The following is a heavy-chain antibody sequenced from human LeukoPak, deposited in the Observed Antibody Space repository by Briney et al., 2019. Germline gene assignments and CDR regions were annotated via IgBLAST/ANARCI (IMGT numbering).Heavy chain of an antibody. V-gene: IGHV4-34*01. CDR3: VRGRYCSSANCYDWFDP. J-gene: IGHJ5*02. CDR2: ITYGGTT. Sequence: KPSETLSLTCAVYDGSFGGYHWNWIRRPPGKRLEWIGEITYGGTTNYNPSLRSRVTMSADTSKKQFSLKLTSVTAADTAVYYCVRGRYCSSANCYDWFDPWGPGTHVSVSS. CDR1: DGSFGGYH. D-gene: IGHD2-2*01.